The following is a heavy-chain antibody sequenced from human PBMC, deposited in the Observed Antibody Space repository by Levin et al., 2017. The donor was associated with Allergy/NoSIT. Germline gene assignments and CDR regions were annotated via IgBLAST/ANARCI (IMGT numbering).Heavy chain of an antibody. CDR1: GFAFVDYT. CDR3: TSDAVRGDYGYFDL. CDR2: IKSRDYGGTP. J-gene: IGHJ2*01. D-gene: IGHD4-17*01. V-gene: IGHV3-49*04. Sequence: GGSLRLSCAASGFAFVDYTMTWVRQAPGKGLELVGLIKSRDYGGTPEYAASVKGRFSISRDDSKSIAYLQRNRQKNEDTGVYFCTSDAVRGDYGYFDLWGRGTVDTVSS.